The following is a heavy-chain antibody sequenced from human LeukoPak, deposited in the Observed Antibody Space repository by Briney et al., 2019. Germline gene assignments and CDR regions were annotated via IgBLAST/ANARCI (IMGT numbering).Heavy chain of an antibody. CDR2: ISSSSSYI. CDR1: GFTFSSYS. V-gene: IGHV3-21*01. J-gene: IGHJ4*02. CDR3: VRATAVAFDY. D-gene: IGHD4-23*01. Sequence: GGSLRLSCAASGFTFSSYSMNWVRQAPGKGLEWVSSISSSSSYIHYADSVKGRFTISRDNAKNSLYLQMNSLRAEDTAVYYCVRATAVAFDYWGQGTLVTVSS.